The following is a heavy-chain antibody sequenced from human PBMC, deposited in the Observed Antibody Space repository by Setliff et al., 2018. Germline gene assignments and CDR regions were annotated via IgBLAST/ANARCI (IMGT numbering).Heavy chain of an antibody. D-gene: IGHD6-19*01. CDR2: ISGSGGST. CDR3: AKGGYSGWYRDAFDI. CDR1: GFTFTSYA. V-gene: IGHV3-23*01. Sequence: LRLSCAASGFTFTSYAMRWVRQAPGKGLEWVSSISGSGGSTYYADSVKGRFTISRDNSNNALYLQMNSLRAEDTAIYYCAKGGYSGWYRDAFDIWGQGTTVTVSS. J-gene: IGHJ3*02.